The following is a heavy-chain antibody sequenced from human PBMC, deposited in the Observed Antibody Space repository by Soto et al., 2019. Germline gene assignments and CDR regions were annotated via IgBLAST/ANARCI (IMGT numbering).Heavy chain of an antibody. CDR3: ARVDSSWPTYYFEY. CDR2: IYYSGST. J-gene: IGHJ4*02. D-gene: IGHD6-13*01. V-gene: IGHV4-31*03. CDR1: GDSISSGGYY. Sequence: PSETLSLTCTVSGDSISSGGYYWSWIRQHPGKGLEWIGYIYYSGSTYYNPSLKSRVTISVDTSKNQFSLKLSSVTAADTAVYYCARVDSSWPTYYFEYWGQGTLVTVSS.